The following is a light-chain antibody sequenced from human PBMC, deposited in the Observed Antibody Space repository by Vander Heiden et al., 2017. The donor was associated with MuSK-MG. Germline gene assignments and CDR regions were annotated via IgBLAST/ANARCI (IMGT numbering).Light chain of an antibody. CDR1: QDISNY. Sequence: DIQMTQSPSSLSASVGDRVTITCQASQDISNYLNWYQQKPGKAPKLLIYDASNLETGVPSRFSGSGSGTDFTFTISSLQPEDIATYYCQQDDNLPFTFGHGTKVDTK. CDR2: DAS. CDR3: QQDDNLPFT. J-gene: IGKJ3*01. V-gene: IGKV1-33*01.